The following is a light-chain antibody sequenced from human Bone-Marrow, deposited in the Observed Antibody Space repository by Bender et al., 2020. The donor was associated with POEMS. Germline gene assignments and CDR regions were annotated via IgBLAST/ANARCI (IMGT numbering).Light chain of an antibody. CDR1: SSDVGGYNY. V-gene: IGLV2-8*01. CDR3: CSYAGSSTLV. CDR2: EVS. J-gene: IGLJ3*02. Sequence: QSALTQPPSASGSPGQSVTISCTGTSSDVGGYNYVSWYQQHPGKAPKLMIYEVSNRPSGVPDRFSGSKSGNTASLTISGLQAEDEADYHCCSYAGSSTLVFGGGTKLTVL.